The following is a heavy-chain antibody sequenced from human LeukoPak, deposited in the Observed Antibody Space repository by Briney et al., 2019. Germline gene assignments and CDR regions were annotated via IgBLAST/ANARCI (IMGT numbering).Heavy chain of an antibody. CDR3: ARGSYANWFDP. D-gene: IGHD1-26*01. CDR1: GYTFTSYG. CDR2: ISAYNGNT. Sequence: ASVKVSCKASGYTFTSYGISWMRQAPGQGLEWMGWISAYNGNTKYAQKLQGRVTMTTDTSTSKAYMELRSLRSDDKAVYYCARGSYANWFDPWGQGTLVTVSS. J-gene: IGHJ5*02. V-gene: IGHV1-18*01.